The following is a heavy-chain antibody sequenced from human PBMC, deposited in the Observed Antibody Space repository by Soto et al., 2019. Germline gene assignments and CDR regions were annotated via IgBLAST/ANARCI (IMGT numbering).Heavy chain of an antibody. D-gene: IGHD2-2*01. CDR1: GYTFTSYA. J-gene: IGHJ4*01. CDR3: ARDPGKSTSCPDY. CDR2: INAGNGNT. Sequence: GASVKVSCXASGYTFTSYAMHWVRQAPGQRLEWMGWINAGNGNTKYSQKFQGRVTLTRDTSASTAYMELSSLRSEDTAEYYCARDPGKSTSCPDYWGHGTLVTVSS. V-gene: IGHV1-3*01.